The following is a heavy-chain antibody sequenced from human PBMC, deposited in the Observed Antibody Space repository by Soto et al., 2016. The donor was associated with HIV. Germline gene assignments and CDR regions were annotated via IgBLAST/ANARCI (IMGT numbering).Heavy chain of an antibody. CDR2: INQDGSQT. Sequence: EVQLVGSGGGLVQPGGSLRLSCAVSGFTFSSYWMTWVRQAPGKGLEWVANINQDGSQTYYADSVKGRFTISRDNAKNSLSLQLNSLRAGDTAVYFCASHCSDTTCYEFIDYWGQGTLVTVSS. V-gene: IGHV3-7*01. CDR3: ASHCSDTTCYEFIDY. D-gene: IGHD2-2*01. CDR1: GFTFSSYW. J-gene: IGHJ4*02.